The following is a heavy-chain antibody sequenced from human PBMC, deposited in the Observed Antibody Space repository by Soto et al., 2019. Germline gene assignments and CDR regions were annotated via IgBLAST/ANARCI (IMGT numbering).Heavy chain of an antibody. V-gene: IGHV3-30*18. CDR1: GFTFSSYG. J-gene: IGHJ6*02. CDR2: ISYDGSNK. CDR3: AKEGSSWYYWGSGYYYYGMDV. D-gene: IGHD6-13*01. Sequence: QVQLVESGGGVVQPGRSLRLSCAASGFTFSSYGMHWVRQAPGKGLEWVAVISYDGSNKYYADSVKGRFTISRDNSKNTLYLQMNSLRAEDTAVYYCAKEGSSWYYWGSGYYYYGMDVWGQGTTVTVSS.